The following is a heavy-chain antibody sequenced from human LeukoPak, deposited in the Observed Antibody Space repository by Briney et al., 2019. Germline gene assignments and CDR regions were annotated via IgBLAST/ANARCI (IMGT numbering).Heavy chain of an antibody. CDR2: IIPILGIA. D-gene: IGHD2-2*01. Sequence: SVKVSCKASGGTFSSYAISWVRQAPGQGLEWMGRIIPILGIANYAQKFQGRVTITADKSTSTAYMELSSLRSEDTAVYYCARDFGGIECSSTSCYQFDYWGQGTLVTVSS. J-gene: IGHJ4*02. V-gene: IGHV1-69*04. CDR3: ARDFGGIECSSTSCYQFDY. CDR1: GGTFSSYA.